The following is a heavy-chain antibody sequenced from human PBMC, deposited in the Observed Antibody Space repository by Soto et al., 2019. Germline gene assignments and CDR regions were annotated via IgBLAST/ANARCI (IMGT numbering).Heavy chain of an antibody. CDR2: MSGSSSTT. D-gene: IGHD1-7*01. Sequence: EVRLLESGGGLVKPGGSLRLSCATSGLTFSNYAMSWVRQAPGGGLEWVSSMSGSSSTTYYADSVRGRFTISRDRSKTTLYLQMSSLRAEDTALYYGAKNQERELPRVIDFWGQGTLVTVSS. CDR1: GLTFSNYA. J-gene: IGHJ4*02. CDR3: AKNQERELPRVIDF. V-gene: IGHV3-23*01.